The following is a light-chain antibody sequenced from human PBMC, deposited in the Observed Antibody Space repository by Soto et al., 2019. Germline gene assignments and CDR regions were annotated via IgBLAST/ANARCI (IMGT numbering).Light chain of an antibody. J-gene: IGKJ1*01. V-gene: IGKV1-5*01. Sequence: IQVSQSASTLSSSVGDRVTITCRASQSISDWLAWFQLKPGKAPKLLIYDASSLESGVPSRFSGSGSGTEFTLTISSLQPDDFATYYCQQYNNHSTFGQGTKVDIK. CDR1: QSISDW. CDR3: QQYNNHST. CDR2: DAS.